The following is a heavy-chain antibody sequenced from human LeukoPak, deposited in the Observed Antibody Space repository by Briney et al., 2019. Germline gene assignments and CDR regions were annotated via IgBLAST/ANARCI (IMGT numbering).Heavy chain of an antibody. Sequence: PSETLSLTCTVSGGSISSSSYYWGWIRQPPGKGLEWIGSIYYSGSTCYNPSLKSRVTISVDTSKNQFSLKLSSVTAADTAVYYCARRAFFGGVFDYWGQGTLVTVSS. CDR1: GGSISSSSYY. CDR2: IYYSGST. D-gene: IGHD3-10*01. J-gene: IGHJ4*02. CDR3: ARRAFFGGVFDY. V-gene: IGHV4-39*01.